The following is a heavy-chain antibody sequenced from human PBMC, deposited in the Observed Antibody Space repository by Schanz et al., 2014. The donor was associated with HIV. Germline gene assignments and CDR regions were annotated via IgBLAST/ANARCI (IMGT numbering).Heavy chain of an antibody. CDR1: GVTFSSYA. D-gene: IGHD3-3*01. J-gene: IGHJ2*01. V-gene: IGHV3-23*01. CDR3: STSGYYPPDL. Sequence: EVQMLESGGGLVQPGGSLRLSCADSGVTFSSYAMTWVRQPPGKGLEWVSTISGSGGSTYYADSVKGRFTIYRDNSKNTLHLQLNSLRAEDTAVYYCSTSGYYPPDLWGRGTLVTVSS. CDR2: ISGSGGST.